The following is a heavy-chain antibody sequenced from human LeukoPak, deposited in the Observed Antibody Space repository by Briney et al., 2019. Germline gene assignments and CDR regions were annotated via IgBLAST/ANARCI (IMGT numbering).Heavy chain of an antibody. V-gene: IGHV1-69*05. CDR2: IIPIFGTA. D-gene: IGHD3-10*01. CDR3: ARAMVRGVITSFDY. CDR1: GGTFSSYA. Sequence: VASVKVPCKASGGTFSSYAISWVRQAPGQGLEWMGRIIPIFGTANYAQKFQGRVTITTDESTSTAYMELSSLRSEDTAVYYCARAMVRGVITSFDYWGQGTLVTVSS. J-gene: IGHJ4*02.